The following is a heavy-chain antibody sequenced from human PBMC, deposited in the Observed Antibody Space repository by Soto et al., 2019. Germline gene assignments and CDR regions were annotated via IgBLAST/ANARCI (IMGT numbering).Heavy chain of an antibody. CDR1: GFTFSSYW. J-gene: IGHJ4*02. Sequence: EVQLVESGGGLVQPGESLTLSCAASGFTFSSYWMHWVRQAPGKGLVWVSRIKSDGSGTYYADSVRGRLTISRDNARKTRDLQINSVRVEDTAVYFCARGDGDRDDGKGYLGRHWGQGTLVTVCS. V-gene: IGHV3-74*01. CDR2: IKSDGSGT. D-gene: IGHD3-16*01. CDR3: ARGDGDRDDGKGYLGRH.